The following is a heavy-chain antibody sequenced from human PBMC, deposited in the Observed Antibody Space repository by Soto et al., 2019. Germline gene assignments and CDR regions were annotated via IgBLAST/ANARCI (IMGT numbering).Heavy chain of an antibody. CDR3: ARVGPSTGGDY. CDR2: INHSGST. J-gene: IGHJ4*02. Sequence: QVQLQQWVAGLLKPSETLSLTCAVYGGSFSGYYWSWIRQPPGKGLEWIGEINHSGSTNYNPSLKSRVTISVDTSKNQFSLKLSSVTAADTAVYYCARVGPSTGGDYWGQGTLVTVSS. CDR1: GGSFSGYY. V-gene: IGHV4-34*01. D-gene: IGHD1-26*01.